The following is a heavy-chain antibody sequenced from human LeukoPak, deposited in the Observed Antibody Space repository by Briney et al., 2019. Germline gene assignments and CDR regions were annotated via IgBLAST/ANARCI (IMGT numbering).Heavy chain of an antibody. CDR3: ARFVCGAVAGTKD. D-gene: IGHD6-19*01. V-gene: IGHV3-7*01. CDR1: GFTFSSYW. CDR2: IKQDGSEK. Sequence: PGGSLRLSCAASGFTFSSYWMSWVRQAPGKGLEWVANIKQDGSEKYHVDSVKGRFTISRDNAKNSLYLQMNSLRAEDTAVYYCARFVCGAVAGTKDWGQGTLVTVSS. J-gene: IGHJ4*02.